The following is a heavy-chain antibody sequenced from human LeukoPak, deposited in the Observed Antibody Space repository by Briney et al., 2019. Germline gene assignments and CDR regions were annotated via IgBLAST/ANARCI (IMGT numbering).Heavy chain of an antibody. Sequence: ASVKVSCRASGYTFTDYYMHWVRQAPGQGLEWMGWINPNSGGTNYAQKFQGRVTMTRDTSISTAYMELSRLRSDDTAIHYCARDRLTCSSTSCYISWFDPWGQGTLVTVSS. V-gene: IGHV1-2*02. D-gene: IGHD2-2*02. J-gene: IGHJ5*02. CDR1: GYTFTDYY. CDR3: ARDRLTCSSTSCYISWFDP. CDR2: INPNSGGT.